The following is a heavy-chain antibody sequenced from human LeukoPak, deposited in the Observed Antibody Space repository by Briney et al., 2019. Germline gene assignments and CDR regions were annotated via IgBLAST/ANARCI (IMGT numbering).Heavy chain of an antibody. CDR3: AKVWGDIVVVPAAIKGPYYYYYMDV. D-gene: IGHD2-2*02. V-gene: IGHV3-23*01. J-gene: IGHJ6*03. CDR1: GFTFSSYA. Sequence: PGGSLRLSCAASGFTFSSYAMRWVRQAPGKGLEWVSAISGSGGSTYYADSVKGRFTISRDNSKNTLYLQMNSLRAEDTAVYYCAKVWGDIVVVPAAIKGPYYYYYMDVWGKGTTVTVSS. CDR2: ISGSGGST.